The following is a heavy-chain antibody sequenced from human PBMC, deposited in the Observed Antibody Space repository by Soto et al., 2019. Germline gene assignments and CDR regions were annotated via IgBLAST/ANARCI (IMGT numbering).Heavy chain of an antibody. Sequence: ASVKVSCKASGYTFTSYGISWVRQAPGQGLEWMGWISAYNGNTNYAQKLQGRVTMTTDTSTSTAYMELRSLRSDDTAVYYCARSGDIVVDYYYGMDVWGQGTTVTVSS. J-gene: IGHJ6*02. CDR3: ARSGDIVVDYYYGMDV. CDR2: ISAYNGNT. V-gene: IGHV1-18*04. CDR1: GYTFTSYG. D-gene: IGHD2-15*01.